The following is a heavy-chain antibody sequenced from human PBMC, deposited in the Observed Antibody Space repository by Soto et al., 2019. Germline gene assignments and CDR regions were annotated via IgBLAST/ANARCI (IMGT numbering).Heavy chain of an antibody. V-gene: IGHV3-23*01. Sequence: EVQLLESGGGLVQPGGSLRLSCEASGFTFSSYAMSWVRQAPGKGLEWVSAISGSGGSTYYAYSVKGRFTISRDNSNNTLYLQMNSLRAEDTAVYYCAKAISGWLFDDWGQGTLVTVSS. CDR2: ISGSGGST. J-gene: IGHJ4*02. CDR3: AKAISGWLFDD. D-gene: IGHD6-19*01. CDR1: GFTFSSYA.